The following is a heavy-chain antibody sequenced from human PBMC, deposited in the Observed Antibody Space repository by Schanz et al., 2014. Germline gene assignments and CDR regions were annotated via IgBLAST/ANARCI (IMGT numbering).Heavy chain of an antibody. Sequence: QVQLVESGGGAVQPGRSLRLSCVASGFTFSSYDVFWVRQAPGKGLEWVAILWHDGSKKYYADSVKGRFTVSRDNSKNTLYLQLNSLRAEDTAVYYCARDYQDYGPHLDYWGQGSLVTVSS. J-gene: IGHJ4*02. CDR3: ARDYQDYGPHLDY. CDR1: GFTFSSYD. V-gene: IGHV3-33*01. D-gene: IGHD4-17*01. CDR2: LWHDGSKK.